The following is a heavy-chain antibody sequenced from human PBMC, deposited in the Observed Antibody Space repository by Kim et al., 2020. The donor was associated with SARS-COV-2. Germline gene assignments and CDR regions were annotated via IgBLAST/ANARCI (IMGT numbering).Heavy chain of an antibody. CDR2: ISSSSSYI. D-gene: IGHD3-16*02. CDR1: GFTFSSYS. J-gene: IGHJ4*02. V-gene: IGHV3-21*01. CDR3: ARDPLLSYDYVWGSYRPSPFYY. Sequence: GGSLRLSCAASGFTFSSYSMNWVRQAPGKGLEWVSSISSSSSYIYYADSVKGRFTISRDNAKNSLYLQMNSLRAEDTAVYYCARDPLLSYDYVWGSYRPSPFYYWGQGTLVTVSS.